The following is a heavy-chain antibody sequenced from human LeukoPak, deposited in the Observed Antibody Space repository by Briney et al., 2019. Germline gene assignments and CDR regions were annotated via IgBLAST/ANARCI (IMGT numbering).Heavy chain of an antibody. CDR1: GFTFSSYS. CDR3: ASDIFNYDILNRFDP. V-gene: IGHV3-21*01. D-gene: IGHD3-9*01. Sequence: KTGGSLGLSCAASGFTFSSYSMNWVRQAPGKGLEWVSSISSSSSYIYYADSVKGRFTISRDNAKNSLYLQMNSLRAEDTAVYYCASDIFNYDILNRFDPWGQGTLVTVSS. CDR2: ISSSSSYI. J-gene: IGHJ5*02.